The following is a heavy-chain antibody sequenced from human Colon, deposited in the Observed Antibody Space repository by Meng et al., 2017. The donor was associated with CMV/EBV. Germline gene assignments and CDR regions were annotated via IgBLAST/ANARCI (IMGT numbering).Heavy chain of an antibody. CDR3: ARGDPGGSYYGLNYYYGMDV. D-gene: IGHD1-26*01. CDR2: IYYSGST. CDR1: GGSVNSDIYY. V-gene: IGHV4-61*01. Sequence: SETLSLTCSVSGGSVNSDIYYWSWIRQHPGKGLEWIGYIYYSGSTNYNPSLKSRVTISVDTSKNQFSLKLSSVTAADTAVYYCARGDPGGSYYGLNYYYGMDVWGQGTTVTVSS. J-gene: IGHJ6*02.